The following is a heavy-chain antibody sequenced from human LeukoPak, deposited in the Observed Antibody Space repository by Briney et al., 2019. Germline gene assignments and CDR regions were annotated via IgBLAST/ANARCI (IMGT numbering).Heavy chain of an antibody. D-gene: IGHD6-13*01. J-gene: IGHJ4*02. CDR3: ARGGESSSWYINY. Sequence: ASVKVSCKASGYTFTSYAMNWVRQAPGQGLEWVGWINTNTGNPTYAQGFTGRFVFALDTSVSTAYLPISSLKAEDTAVYCCARGGESSSWYINYWGQGTLVTVSS. CDR2: INTNTGNP. V-gene: IGHV7-4-1*02. CDR1: GYTFTSYA.